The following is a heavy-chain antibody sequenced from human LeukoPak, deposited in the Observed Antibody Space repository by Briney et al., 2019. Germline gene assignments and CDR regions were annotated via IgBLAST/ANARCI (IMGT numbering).Heavy chain of an antibody. Sequence: PGGSLRLSCAASGFTFSSYSMNWVRQAPGKGLEWVSSISSSSYIYYADSVKGRFTISRDNAKNSLYLQMNSLRAEDTAVYYCARDQAVWYSSGWYDNYYYGMDVWGQGATVTVSS. J-gene: IGHJ6*02. CDR1: GFTFSSYS. V-gene: IGHV3-21*01. D-gene: IGHD6-19*01. CDR2: ISSSSYI. CDR3: ARDQAVWYSSGWYDNYYYGMDV.